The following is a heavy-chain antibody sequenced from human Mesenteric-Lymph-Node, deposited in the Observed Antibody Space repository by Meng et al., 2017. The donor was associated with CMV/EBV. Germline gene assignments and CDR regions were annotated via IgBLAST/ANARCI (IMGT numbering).Heavy chain of an antibody. Sequence: GESLKISCAASGFTFRSYSMNWVRQAPGKGLEWVSSVSGSTTYIDYADSVKGRFTISRDNAKNSLYLQMNSLRAEDTAVYYCARDREPYCSGGSCYPPDYWGQGTLVTVSS. CDR3: ARDREPYCSGGSCYPPDY. V-gene: IGHV3-21*01. CDR2: VSGSTTYI. J-gene: IGHJ4*02. D-gene: IGHD2-15*01. CDR1: GFTFRSYS.